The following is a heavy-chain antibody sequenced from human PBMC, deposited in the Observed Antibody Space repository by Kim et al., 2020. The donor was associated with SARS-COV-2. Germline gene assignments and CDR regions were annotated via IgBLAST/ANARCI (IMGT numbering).Heavy chain of an antibody. Sequence: GGSLRLSCAASGFTFSSYAMHWVRPAPGKGLEWVAVISYDGSNKYYADSVKGRFTISRDNSKNTLYLQMNSLRAEDTAVYYCASPRSLYYYDRTFDYWG. CDR3: ASPRSLYYYDRTFDY. CDR2: ISYDGSNK. CDR1: GFTFSSYA. V-gene: IGHV3-30*04. D-gene: IGHD3-22*01. J-gene: IGHJ4*01.